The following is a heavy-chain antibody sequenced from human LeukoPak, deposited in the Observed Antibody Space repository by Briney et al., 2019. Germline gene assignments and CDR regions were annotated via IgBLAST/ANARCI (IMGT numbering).Heavy chain of an antibody. CDR2: IKQDGSEK. CDR1: GFTVSNNY. D-gene: IGHD6-6*01. Sequence: GGSLRLSCAASGFTVSNNYMSWVRQAPGKGLEWVANIKQDGSEKYYVDSVKGRFTISRDNAKNSLYLQMNSLRAEDTAVYYCARGYSSSSGGDWFDPWGQGTLVTVSS. V-gene: IGHV3-7*05. CDR3: ARGYSSSSGGDWFDP. J-gene: IGHJ5*02.